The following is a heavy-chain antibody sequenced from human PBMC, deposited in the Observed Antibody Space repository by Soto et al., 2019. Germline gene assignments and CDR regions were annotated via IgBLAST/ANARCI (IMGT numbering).Heavy chain of an antibody. V-gene: IGHV1-69*02. CDR3: ATRYGSGSAHFDS. J-gene: IGHJ4*02. CDR2: IIPMLGMS. D-gene: IGHD3-10*01. CDR1: GDTFSRST. Sequence: QVQLVQSGAEVTKPGSSVTVSCTASGDTFSRSTLSWVRQAPGQRLEWMGRIIPMLGMSNSALKFQGRRKISADTSTNKVYMHLKSWRSDDTAVYYCATRYGSGSAHFDSWGQGTLVTVSS.